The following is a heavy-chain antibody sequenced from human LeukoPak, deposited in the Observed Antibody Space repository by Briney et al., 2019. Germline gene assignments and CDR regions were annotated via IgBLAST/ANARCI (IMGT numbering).Heavy chain of an antibody. D-gene: IGHD2-2*02. V-gene: IGHV4-39*01. CDR1: GGSISSSSYY. J-gene: IGHJ3*02. CDR3: VRHHKYCSSTSCYKVGDPTDAFAI. Sequence: SETLSLTCTVSGGSISSSSYYWGWIRQPPGKGLEWIGSIYYTGSTYYNPSLQSRITVSVDTSKNQFSLKLSSVTAADTAVYYCVRHHKYCSSTSCYKVGDPTDAFAIWGLGTMVTVSS. CDR2: IYYTGST.